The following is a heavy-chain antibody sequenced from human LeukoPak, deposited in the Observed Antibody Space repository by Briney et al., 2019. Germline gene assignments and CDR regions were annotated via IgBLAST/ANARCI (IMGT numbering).Heavy chain of an antibody. CDR1: GFTFSGYY. J-gene: IGHJ4*02. V-gene: IGHV1-2*02. Sequence: ASVKVSCKASGFTFSGYYMHWVRQSPGQGLEWMAWISPNSGGTNYVQKFQGRVTVTRDTSISTDYMEISGLTSDDTALYYCAREPSGSGGYDYWGQGTLVTVSS. D-gene: IGHD3-10*01. CDR3: AREPSGSGGYDY. CDR2: ISPNSGGT.